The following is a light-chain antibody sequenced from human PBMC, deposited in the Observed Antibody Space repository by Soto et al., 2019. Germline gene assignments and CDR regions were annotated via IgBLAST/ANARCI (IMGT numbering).Light chain of an antibody. J-gene: IGKJ5*01. CDR1: QSVSKK. V-gene: IGKV3-15*01. CDR3: KQYKEWHPFT. Sequence: EILMTQSPATLAVSPGETATLSCRASQSVSKKVAWYQQKPGQAPRLLILGASTRATGIPARFSGSGSGTEFTLSISSLQYEDFAVYYCKQYKEWHPFTFGQGTRLETK. CDR2: GAS.